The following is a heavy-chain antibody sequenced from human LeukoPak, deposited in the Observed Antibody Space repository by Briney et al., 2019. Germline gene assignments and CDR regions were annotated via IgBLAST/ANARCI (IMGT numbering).Heavy chain of an antibody. Sequence: AGGSLRLSCAASGFTSSSYAMSWVRQAPGKGLEWVSGISGSGVSTYYVDSVKGRFTISRDNSKNTFYLQMNSLRAEDMAVYYCAKIRGRDDWYYFDYWGQGTLVTVSS. D-gene: IGHD5-24*01. V-gene: IGHV3-23*01. CDR2: ISGSGVST. CDR1: GFTSSSYA. J-gene: IGHJ4*02. CDR3: AKIRGRDDWYYFDY.